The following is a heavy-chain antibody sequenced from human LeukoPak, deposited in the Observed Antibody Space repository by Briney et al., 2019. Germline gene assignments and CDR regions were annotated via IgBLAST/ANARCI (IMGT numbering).Heavy chain of an antibody. CDR1: GGTFTSYA. CDR3: ARDRRGVIDFDY. D-gene: IGHD3-10*01. Sequence: ASVKVSCKASGGTFTSYAISWVRHAPGQGLEWMGRIIPILGIANYAQKFQGRVTITADKSTSTAYMELSSLRSEDTAVYYCARDRRGVIDFDYWGQGTLVTVSS. CDR2: IIPILGIA. V-gene: IGHV1-69*04. J-gene: IGHJ4*02.